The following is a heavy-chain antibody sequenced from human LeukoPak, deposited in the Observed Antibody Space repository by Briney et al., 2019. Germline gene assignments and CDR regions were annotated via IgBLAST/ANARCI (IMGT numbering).Heavy chain of an antibody. CDR1: GGSISSSSYY. CDR3: ALIAGREYTAMANGQGFDY. CDR2: IYYSGST. V-gene: IGHV4-39*01. D-gene: IGHD5-18*01. J-gene: IGHJ4*02. Sequence: PSETLSLTCTVSGGSISSSSYYWGWIRQPPGKGLEWIGSIYYSGSTYYNPSLKSRVTISVDTSKNQFSLKLSSVTAADTAVYYCALIAGREYTAMANGQGFDYWGQGTLVTVSS.